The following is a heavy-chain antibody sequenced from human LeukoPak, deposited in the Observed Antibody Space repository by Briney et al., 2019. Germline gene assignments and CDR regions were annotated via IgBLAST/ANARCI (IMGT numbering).Heavy chain of an antibody. CDR3: AKDQALIISGYYYGMDV. V-gene: IGHV3-23*01. D-gene: IGHD3-10*01. Sequence: ETLSLTCTVSGGSISSSLFFWGWIRQPPGKGLEWVSAISGSGGSTYYADSVKGRFTISRDNSKNTLYLQMNSLRAEDTAVYYCAKDQALIISGYYYGMDVWGQGTTVTVSS. CDR2: ISGSGGST. J-gene: IGHJ6*02. CDR1: GGSISSSL.